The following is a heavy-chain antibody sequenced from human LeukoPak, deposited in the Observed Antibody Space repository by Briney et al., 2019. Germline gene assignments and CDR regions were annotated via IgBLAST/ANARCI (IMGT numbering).Heavy chain of an antibody. CDR2: IGCHGDKT. V-gene: IGHV3-23*01. CDR3: AKDTTAWWYHRAYMNV. CDR1: GFSLGTYA. Sequence: GSLRLSCAASGFSLGTYALRWVRQAPGGGLEWVAGIGCHGDKTYQADSVKDRFAIYKGNSENTLSLQRDSLRADDTAVYVCAKDTTAWWYHRAYMNVWGKGTTVTVSS. J-gene: IGHJ6*03. D-gene: IGHD2-15*01.